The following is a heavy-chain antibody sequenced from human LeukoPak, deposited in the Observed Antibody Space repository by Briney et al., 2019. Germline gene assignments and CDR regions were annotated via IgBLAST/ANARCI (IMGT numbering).Heavy chain of an antibody. Sequence: PSETLSLTCTVSGGSISSYYWSWIRQPAGKGLEWIGRIYISGSTNYNPSLKSRVTMSIDMSKNQFSLKLSSVTAADTAVYYCARDWAGDYAADVDVWGKGTTVTVSS. CDR2: IYISGST. J-gene: IGHJ6*04. CDR1: GGSISSYY. CDR3: ARDWAGDYAADVDV. V-gene: IGHV4-4*07. D-gene: IGHD4-17*01.